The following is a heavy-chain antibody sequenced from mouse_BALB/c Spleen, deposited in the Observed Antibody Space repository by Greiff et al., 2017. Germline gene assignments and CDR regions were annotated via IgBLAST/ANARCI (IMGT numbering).Heavy chain of an antibody. CDR3: ARHDDEGLYYFDD. Sequence: EVQLVESGGGLVKPGGSLKLSCAASGFTFSSYAMSWVRQTPEKRLEWVATISSGGSYTYYPDSVKGRFTISRDNAKNTLYLQMSSLRSEDTAMYYCARHDDEGLYYFDDGCQGTTLTVSS. V-gene: IGHV5-9-3*01. D-gene: IGHD2-12*01. CDR1: GFTFSSYA. CDR2: ISSGGSYT. J-gene: IGHJ2*01.